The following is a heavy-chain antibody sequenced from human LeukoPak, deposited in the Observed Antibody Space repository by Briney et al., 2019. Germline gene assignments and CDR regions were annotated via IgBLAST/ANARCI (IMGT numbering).Heavy chain of an antibody. V-gene: IGHV4-30-2*01. D-gene: IGHD1-26*01. CDR1: GGSISSGGYY. CDR2: IYHSGST. J-gene: IGHJ3*02. Sequence: SSETLSLTCTVSGGSISSGGYYWSWIRQPPGKGLEWIGYIYHSGSTYYNPSLKSRVTISVDTSKNQFSLKLSSVTAADTAVYYCARGARATADAFDIWGQGTMVTVSS. CDR3: ARGARATADAFDI.